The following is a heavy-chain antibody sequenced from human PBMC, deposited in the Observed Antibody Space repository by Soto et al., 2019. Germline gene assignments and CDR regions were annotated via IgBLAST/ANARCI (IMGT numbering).Heavy chain of an antibody. J-gene: IGHJ3*02. V-gene: IGHV1-24*01. D-gene: IGHD3-22*01. Sequence: ASVKVYCKVSGYTLTELSMHWVRQAPGKGLEWMGGFDPEDGETIYAQKFQGRVTMTEDTSTDTAYMELSSLRSEDTAVYYCATDGDHHYDSSGYHAFDIWGQGTMVTVTS. CDR2: FDPEDGET. CDR1: GYTLTELS. CDR3: ATDGDHHYDSSGYHAFDI.